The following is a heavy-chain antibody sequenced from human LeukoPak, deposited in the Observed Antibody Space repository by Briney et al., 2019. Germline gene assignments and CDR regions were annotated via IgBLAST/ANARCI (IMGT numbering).Heavy chain of an antibody. J-gene: IGHJ4*02. CDR3: AKLWDRSIAAPIDD. Sequence: GGSLRLSCAASGFTFNNYIMTWVRQAPGKGLEWVSGLSGSGGSTYYADSVKGRFTISRDNSKNTLYLQMNSLRAEDTAVYYCAKLWDRSIAAPIDDWGQGTLVTVSS. V-gene: IGHV3-23*01. D-gene: IGHD6-6*01. CDR1: GFTFNNYI. CDR2: LSGSGGST.